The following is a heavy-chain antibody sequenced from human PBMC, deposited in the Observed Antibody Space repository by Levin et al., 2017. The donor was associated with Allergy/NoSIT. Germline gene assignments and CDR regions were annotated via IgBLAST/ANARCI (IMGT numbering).Heavy chain of an antibody. Sequence: GESLKISCITSGFTFGDYGMTWLRQAPGKGLEWVGFIRSKTYGGTAEYAASVKGRFTISRDDSKNIAYLQMNNLKNEDTAFYYCSRGGYVTTAGTGFEYWGQGTLVTVSS. V-gene: IGHV3-49*03. CDR2: IRSKTYGGTA. CDR1: GFTFGDYG. CDR3: SRGGYVTTAGTGFEY. D-gene: IGHD1-1*01. J-gene: IGHJ4*02.